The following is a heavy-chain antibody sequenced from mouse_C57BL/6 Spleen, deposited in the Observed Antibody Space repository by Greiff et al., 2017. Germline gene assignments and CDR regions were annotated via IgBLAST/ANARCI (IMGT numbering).Heavy chain of an antibody. CDR2: ISYDGSN. CDR1: GYSITSGYY. CDR3: ARDPGYGYEVFDY. Sequence: EVKLMESGPGLVKPSQSLSLTCSVTGYSITSGYYWNWIRQFPGNKLEWMGYISYDGSNNYNPSLKNRISITRDTSKNQFFLKLNSVTTEDTATYYGARDPGYGYEVFDYWGQGTTLTVSS. J-gene: IGHJ2*01. D-gene: IGHD2-2*01. V-gene: IGHV3-6*01.